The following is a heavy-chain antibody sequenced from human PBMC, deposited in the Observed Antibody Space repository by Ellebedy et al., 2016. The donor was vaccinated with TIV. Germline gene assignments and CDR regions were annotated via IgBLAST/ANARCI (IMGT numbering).Heavy chain of an antibody. CDR1: GFTFSNAW. CDR3: ARVNSAWSRPFDY. V-gene: IGHV3-30*03. J-gene: IGHJ4*02. CDR2: MSYDGNNK. Sequence: LSLTCAASGFTFSNAWMSWVRQAPGKGLEWVAVMSYDGNNKYYAGSVKGRFTISRDNSQNTLYLQMNSLKPEDTAVYYCARVNSAWSRPFDYWGQGALVTVSS. D-gene: IGHD6-19*01.